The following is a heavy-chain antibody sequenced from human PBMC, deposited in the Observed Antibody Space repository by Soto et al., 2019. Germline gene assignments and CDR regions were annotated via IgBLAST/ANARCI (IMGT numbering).Heavy chain of an antibody. CDR1: GGSISSSTYY. D-gene: IGHD4-17*01. CDR3: ARLNGDYVSY. J-gene: IGHJ4*02. Sequence: QLQLQESGPGLVKPSETLSLTCTVSGGSISSSTYYWGWIRQSPGKGLEWIGSIYYSGSTYYNPSLKSRVTISVDTSKNQFSLKLSSVTAADTAVYYCARLNGDYVSYWGQGTLVTVSS. V-gene: IGHV4-39*01. CDR2: IYYSGST.